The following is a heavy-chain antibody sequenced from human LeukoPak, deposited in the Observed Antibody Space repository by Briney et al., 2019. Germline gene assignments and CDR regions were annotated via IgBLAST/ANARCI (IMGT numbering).Heavy chain of an antibody. CDR1: GFTFSSYG. CDR2: IWYDGSNK. Sequence: GRSLRLSCAASGFTFSSYGMHWVRQAPGKGLEWVAVIWYDGSNKYYADSVKGRFTISRDNSKNTLYLQMNSLRAEDTAVYYCARGNGYSYGYLDYWGQGTLVIVSS. J-gene: IGHJ4*02. D-gene: IGHD5-18*01. V-gene: IGHV3-33*01. CDR3: ARGNGYSYGYLDY.